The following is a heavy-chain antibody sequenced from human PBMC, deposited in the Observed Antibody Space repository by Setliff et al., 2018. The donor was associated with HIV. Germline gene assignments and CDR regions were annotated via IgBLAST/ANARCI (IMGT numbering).Heavy chain of an antibody. CDR1: GFTFSTYS. D-gene: IGHD3-16*01. CDR2: ISSSSSYI. J-gene: IGHJ3*02. CDR3: ARVTVEWGFGNAFDI. Sequence: PGGSLRLSCAASGFTFSTYSMNWVRQAPGKGLEWVSSISSSSSYIFYADSLKGRFTISRDNAKNSLYLQMSGLRAEDTAVYYCARVTVEWGFGNAFDIWGQGTMVTVSS. V-gene: IGHV3-21*01.